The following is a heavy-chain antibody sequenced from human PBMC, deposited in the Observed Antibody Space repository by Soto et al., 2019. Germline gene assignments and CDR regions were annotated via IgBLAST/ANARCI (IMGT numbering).Heavy chain of an antibody. D-gene: IGHD5-18*01. CDR3: ATGSTAMTYFDY. CDR2: ISYDGSNK. Sequence: QVQLVESGGGVLQPGRSLRLSCAASGFTFSSYGMHWVRQAPGKGLEWVAVISYDGSNKYYADSVKVLFTISRDNSKNTLYLQMTSLRAADTAVYYCATGSTAMTYFDYWGQGILVTVSS. J-gene: IGHJ4*02. CDR1: GFTFSSYG. V-gene: IGHV3-30*03.